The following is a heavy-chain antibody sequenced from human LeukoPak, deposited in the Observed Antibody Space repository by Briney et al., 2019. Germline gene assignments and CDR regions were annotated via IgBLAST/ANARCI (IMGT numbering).Heavy chain of an antibody. V-gene: IGHV1-69*13. CDR1: GGTFSSYA. CDR2: IIPIFGTA. D-gene: IGHD4-17*01. J-gene: IGHJ5*02. Sequence: SVKVSCKASGGTFSSYAISWVRQAPGQGLEWMGGIIPIFGTANYAQKFQGRVTITADESTSTAYMELSSLRSEGTAVYYCARHDYGDYVGTTSWGQGTLVTVSS. CDR3: ARHDYGDYVGTTS.